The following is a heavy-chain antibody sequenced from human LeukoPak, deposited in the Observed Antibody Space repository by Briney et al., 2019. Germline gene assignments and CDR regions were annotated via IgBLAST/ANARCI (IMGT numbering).Heavy chain of an antibody. J-gene: IGHJ4*02. V-gene: IGHV3-21*01. Sequence: GSLRLSCAASGFTFSTYYMSWVRQAPGKGLEWVSSISTSSSYIYYADSVKGRFTISRDNAKNSQYLQMNRLRVEDTAVYYCARVGLDRRGDSGYEAFDYWGQGTLVTVSS. CDR3: ARVGLDRRGDSGYEAFDY. D-gene: IGHD5-12*01. CDR2: ISTSSSYI. CDR1: GFTFSTYY.